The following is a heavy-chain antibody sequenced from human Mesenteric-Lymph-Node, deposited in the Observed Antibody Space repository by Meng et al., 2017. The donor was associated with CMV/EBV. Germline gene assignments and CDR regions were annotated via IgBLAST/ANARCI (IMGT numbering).Heavy chain of an antibody. CDR1: GFTFSDYS. V-gene: IGHV3-69-1*01. J-gene: IGHJ4*02. Sequence: GESLKISCAASGFTFSDYSMNWVRQGPGKGLEWVPSISSCRTIYYADSVKGRFTISRDDSKNTLYLQMNSLRAEDTAIYYCAKDLFYDGSGYYLGNWGQGALVTVSS. CDR2: ISSCRTI. D-gene: IGHD3-22*01. CDR3: AKDLFYDGSGYYLGN.